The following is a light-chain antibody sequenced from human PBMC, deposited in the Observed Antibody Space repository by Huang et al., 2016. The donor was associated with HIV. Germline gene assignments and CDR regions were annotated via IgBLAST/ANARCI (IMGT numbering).Light chain of an antibody. Sequence: EIVLTQSPGTLSLSPGERATLSCRASQSVSSSYLVWYQQQPGQAPRLLIYGASSRAPGIPDRFSGSGSGTDFTLTISRLEPEDFAVYYCQQYGSSMYTFGQGTKLEIK. V-gene: IGKV3-20*01. CDR3: QQYGSSMYT. J-gene: IGKJ2*01. CDR2: GAS. CDR1: QSVSSSY.